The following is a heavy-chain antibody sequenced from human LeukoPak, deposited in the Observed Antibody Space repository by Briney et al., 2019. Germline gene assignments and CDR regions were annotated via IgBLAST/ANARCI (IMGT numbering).Heavy chain of an antibody. D-gene: IGHD6-13*01. V-gene: IGHV4-59*01. CDR1: GGSISDDY. CDR2: IYYSGST. CDR3: ARQQLLYHYYGMDV. J-gene: IGHJ6*02. Sequence: PSETLSLTCTVSGGSISDDYWTWIRQPPGKGLEWIGYIYYSGSTNYNPSLKSRVTISVDTSKNQFSLKLSSVTAADTAVYYCARQQLLYHYYGMDVWGQGTTVTVSS.